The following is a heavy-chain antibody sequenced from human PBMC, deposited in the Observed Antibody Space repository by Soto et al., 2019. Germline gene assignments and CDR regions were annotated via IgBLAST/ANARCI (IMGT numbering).Heavy chain of an antibody. CDR1: GFTFSSYS. J-gene: IGHJ4*02. CDR3: TRDSPGGDYVGGY. D-gene: IGHD4-17*01. V-gene: IGHV3-21*06. CDR2: ITSTSSYI. Sequence: EVQLVESGGGLVKPGGSLRLSCAASGFTFSSYSLNWVRQAPGKGLEWLSSITSTSSYIYYADSVRGRFTISRDNAKNSLFLQMNSLRAEDTAVYYCTRDSPGGDYVGGYWGQGTLVTVSS.